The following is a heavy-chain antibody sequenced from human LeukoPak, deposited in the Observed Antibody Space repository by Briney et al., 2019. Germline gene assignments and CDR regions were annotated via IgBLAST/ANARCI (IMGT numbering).Heavy chain of an antibody. CDR1: GYTFTSYY. V-gene: IGHV1-46*01. CDR2: INPSAGST. Sequence: ASVKVSCKASGYTFTSYYMHWVRQAPGLGLEWMGIINPSAGSTNYAQKFQGRVTMTRDTSTSTVYMELSSLRSEDTAVYYCARDQDTATSYFDYWGQGTLVTVSS. D-gene: IGHD5-18*01. CDR3: ARDQDTATSYFDY. J-gene: IGHJ4*02.